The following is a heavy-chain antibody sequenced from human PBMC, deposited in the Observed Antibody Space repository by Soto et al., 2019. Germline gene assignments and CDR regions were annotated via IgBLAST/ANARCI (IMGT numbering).Heavy chain of an antibody. J-gene: IGHJ4*02. CDR1: GFTFSSYA. Sequence: ESGGGVVQPGRSLRLSCAASGFTFSSYAMHWVRQAPGKGLEWVAVISYDGSNKYYADSVKGRFTISRDNSKNTLYLQMNSLRAEDTAVYYCARAVKAVAGNVDYWGQGTLVTVSS. CDR3: ARAVKAVAGNVDY. D-gene: IGHD6-19*01. V-gene: IGHV3-30-3*01. CDR2: ISYDGSNK.